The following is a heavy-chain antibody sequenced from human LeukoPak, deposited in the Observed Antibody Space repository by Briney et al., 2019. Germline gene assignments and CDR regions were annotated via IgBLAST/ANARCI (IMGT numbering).Heavy chain of an antibody. Sequence: GRSLRLSCAASGFTFDDYAMHWVRQAPGKGLEWVSGISWNSGSIGYADSVKGRFTISRDNAKNSLYLQMNSLRAEDTALYYCAKDRYSSSWSHYYYYGMDVWGQGTTVTVSS. V-gene: IGHV3-9*01. D-gene: IGHD6-13*01. CDR3: AKDRYSSSWSHYYYYGMDV. J-gene: IGHJ6*02. CDR1: GFTFDDYA. CDR2: ISWNSGSI.